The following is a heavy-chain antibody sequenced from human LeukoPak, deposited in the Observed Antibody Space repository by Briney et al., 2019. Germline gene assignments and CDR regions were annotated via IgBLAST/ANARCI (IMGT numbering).Heavy chain of an antibody. V-gene: IGHV3-74*01. J-gene: IGHJ4*02. D-gene: IGHD3-10*01. CDR3: AKDGQRGSSYYGSAYH. Sequence: GGPLRLSCAASGFTFSSYWMSWVRQAPGKGLVWVSRINSDGSSTSYADSVKGRFTISRDNSKNTLYLHMISLRAEDTAVYYCAKDGQRGSSYYGSAYHWGQGTLVTVSS. CDR1: GFTFSSYW. CDR2: INSDGSST.